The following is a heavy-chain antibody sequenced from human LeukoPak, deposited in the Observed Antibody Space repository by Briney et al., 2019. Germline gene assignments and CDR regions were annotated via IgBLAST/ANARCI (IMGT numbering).Heavy chain of an antibody. CDR1: GFTFSSYS. CDR3: ARVRGSYPYYFDY. J-gene: IGHJ4*02. CDR2: ISSSSSYI. D-gene: IGHD1-26*01. Sequence: TGGSLRLSCAASGFTFSSYSMNWVRQAPGKGLEWVSSISSSSSYIYYADSVKGRFTISRDNAKNSLYLQMNSLRAEDTAVYYCARVRGSYPYYFDYWGQGTLVTVSS. V-gene: IGHV3-21*01.